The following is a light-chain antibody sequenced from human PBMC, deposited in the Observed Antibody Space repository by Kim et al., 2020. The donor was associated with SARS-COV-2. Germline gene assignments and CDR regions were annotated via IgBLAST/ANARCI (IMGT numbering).Light chain of an antibody. CDR2: AAS. CDR1: QAIRND. Sequence: IQMTQSPSSLSASVGDTVTITCRASQAIRNDLGWYQQKPGKAPKVLIAAASILQTGVPSRFSGSGSGTDFTLTINSLQTEDFATYYCLQDYTYPWTFGQGTKVDIK. CDR3: LQDYTYPWT. V-gene: IGKV1-6*01. J-gene: IGKJ1*01.